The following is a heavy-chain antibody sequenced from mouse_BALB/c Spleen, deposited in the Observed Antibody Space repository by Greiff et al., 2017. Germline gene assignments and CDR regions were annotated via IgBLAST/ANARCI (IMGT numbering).Heavy chain of an antibody. CDR3: ASLNSLLRPWFAY. D-gene: IGHD1-2*01. Sequence: EVKVVESGGGLVKPGGSLKLSCAASGFTFSSYAMSWVRQTPEKRLEWVASISSGGSTYYPDSVKGRFTISRDNARNILYLQMSSLRSEDTAMYYCASLNSLLRPWFAYWGQGTLVTVSA. J-gene: IGHJ3*01. CDR1: GFTFSSYA. CDR2: ISSGGST. V-gene: IGHV5-6-5*01.